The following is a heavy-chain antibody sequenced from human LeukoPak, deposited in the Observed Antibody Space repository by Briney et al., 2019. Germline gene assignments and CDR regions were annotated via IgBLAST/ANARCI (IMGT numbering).Heavy chain of an antibody. V-gene: IGHV3-11*01. Sequence: GGSLRLSCAASGFTFSDYYMSWIRQAPGKGLEWVSYISSSGSTIYYADSVKGRFTISRDNAKNSLYLQMNSLRAEDTAVYYCARDRCSSTSCYANYYYYMDVWGKGTTVTVS. CDR1: GFTFSDYY. CDR3: ARDRCSSTSCYANYYYYMDV. CDR2: ISSSGSTI. D-gene: IGHD2-2*01. J-gene: IGHJ6*03.